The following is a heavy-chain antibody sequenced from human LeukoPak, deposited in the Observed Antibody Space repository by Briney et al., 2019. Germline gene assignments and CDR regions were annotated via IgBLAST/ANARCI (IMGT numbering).Heavy chain of an antibody. D-gene: IGHD3-22*01. J-gene: IGHJ4*02. CDR1: GGTFSSYA. V-gene: IGHV1-69*13. CDR3: ASVGVVITRGYFDY. CDR2: IIPIFGTA. Sequence: GASVKVSCKASGGTFSSYAISWVRQAPGQGLEWMGGIIPIFGTANYAQKFQGRVTITADESTSTAYMELSSLRSEDTAVYYCASVGVVITRGYFDYWGQGTLVTVPS.